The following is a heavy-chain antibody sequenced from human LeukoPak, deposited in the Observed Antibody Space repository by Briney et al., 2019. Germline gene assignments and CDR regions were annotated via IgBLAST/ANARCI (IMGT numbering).Heavy chain of an antibody. CDR1: GGSISSSSYY. CDR3: ARRRYCSSTSCDDAFDI. J-gene: IGHJ3*02. V-gene: IGHV4-39*01. D-gene: IGHD2-2*01. Sequence: SETLSLTCTVSGGSISSSSYYWGWIRQPPGKGLEWIGSIYYSGSTYYNPSLKSRVTISVDTSKNQFSLKLSSVTAADTAVYYCARRRYCSSTSCDDAFDIWGQGTMVTVSS. CDR2: IYYSGST.